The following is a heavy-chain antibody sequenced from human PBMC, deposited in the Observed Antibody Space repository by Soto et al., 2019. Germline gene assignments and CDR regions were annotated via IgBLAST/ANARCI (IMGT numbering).Heavy chain of an antibody. CDR3: AKDLLRYFDCFHRYMDV. Sequence: PGGSLRLSCAASGFTFSSYAMSWVRQAPGKGLEWVSAISGSGGSTYYADSVKGRFTISRDNSKNTLYLQMNSLRAEDTAVYYCAKDLLRYFDCFHRYMDVWGKGTTVTVSS. CDR2: ISGSGGST. D-gene: IGHD3-9*01. J-gene: IGHJ6*03. V-gene: IGHV3-23*01. CDR1: GFTFSSYA.